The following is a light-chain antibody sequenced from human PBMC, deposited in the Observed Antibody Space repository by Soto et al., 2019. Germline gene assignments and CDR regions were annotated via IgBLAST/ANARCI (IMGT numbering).Light chain of an antibody. Sequence: SVLTKPASVSESPGQSITISCTGTSSDVGLCDYVCWYQQHPGKAPQLLIYAVSNRLSGVSNRFSASKSGNTASLFISGLQAEDEADYYCSSYTSDSSYVLGSGTKVAVL. V-gene: IGLV2-14*01. CDR1: SSDVGLCDY. J-gene: IGLJ1*01. CDR2: AVS. CDR3: SSYTSDSSYV.